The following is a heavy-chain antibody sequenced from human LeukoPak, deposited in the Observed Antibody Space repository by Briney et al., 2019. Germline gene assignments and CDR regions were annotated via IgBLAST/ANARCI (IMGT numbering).Heavy chain of an antibody. CDR1: GGSISSYY. D-gene: IGHD3-3*01. Sequence: SETLSLTCSVSGGSISSYYWSWVRQPPGKGLGWIGYIYYSGSTNYNPSLKSRVTISVDTSKNQFSLKLSSVTAADTAVYYCARHAAGANYYDFWSGYYRGPFDIWGQGTMVTVSS. CDR2: IYYSGST. V-gene: IGHV4-59*08. J-gene: IGHJ3*02. CDR3: ARHAAGANYYDFWSGYYRGPFDI.